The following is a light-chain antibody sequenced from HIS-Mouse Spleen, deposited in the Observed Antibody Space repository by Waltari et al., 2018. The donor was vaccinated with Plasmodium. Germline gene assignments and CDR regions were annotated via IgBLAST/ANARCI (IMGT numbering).Light chain of an antibody. CDR2: EVS. CDR3: SSYTSSSTLV. Sequence: QSALTQPASVSGSPGQSIPISCTGHTSDVGGYNYVPWYQQHPGKAPKLMIYEVSNRPSGVSNRFSGSKSGNTASLTISGLQAEDEADYYCSSYTSSSTLVFGGGTKLTVL. J-gene: IGLJ2*01. CDR1: TSDVGGYNY. V-gene: IGLV2-14*01.